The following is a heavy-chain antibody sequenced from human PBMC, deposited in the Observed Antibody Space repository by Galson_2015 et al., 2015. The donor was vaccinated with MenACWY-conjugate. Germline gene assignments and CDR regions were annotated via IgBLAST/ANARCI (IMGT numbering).Heavy chain of an antibody. Sequence: SVKVSCKASGYTFTTYYMHWVRQAPGQGLEWMGIIRPSGDDGTTYAQKFQGRVTMTRDTSTSTVYTDLSSLRSEDTAVYYCVREYRGGSFDYWGQGTLVTVSS. D-gene: IGHD1-26*01. CDR1: GYTFTTYY. J-gene: IGHJ4*02. V-gene: IGHV1-46*01. CDR2: IRPSGDDGT. CDR3: VREYRGGSFDY.